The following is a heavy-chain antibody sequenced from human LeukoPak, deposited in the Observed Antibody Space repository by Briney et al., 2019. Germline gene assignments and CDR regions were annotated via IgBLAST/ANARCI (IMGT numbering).Heavy chain of an antibody. CDR1: GYTFTGYY. V-gene: IGHV1-2*02. CDR3: ARDETLWYYDSSGYYGY. D-gene: IGHD3-22*01. CDR2: INPNSGGT. J-gene: IGHJ4*02. Sequence: ASVKVSCKASGYTFTGYYMHWVRQAPGQGLEWMGWINPNSGGTNYAQKFQGRVTMTRDTSSSTAYMELSRLRSDDTAVYYCARDETLWYYDSSGYYGYWGQGTLVTVSS.